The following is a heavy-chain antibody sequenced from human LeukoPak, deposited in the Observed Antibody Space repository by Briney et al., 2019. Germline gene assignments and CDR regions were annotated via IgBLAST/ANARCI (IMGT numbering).Heavy chain of an antibody. CDR2: IYYSGST. CDR3: ARALGSYGFYFDY. CDR1: GGSISSYY. J-gene: IGHJ4*02. V-gene: IGHV4-59*01. D-gene: IGHD5-18*01. Sequence: SETLSLTCTVSGGSISSYYWSWIRQPPGKGLEWIGYIYYSGSTNYNPSLKSRVTISVDTSKNQFSLKLSSVTAADTAVYYCARALGSYGFYFDYWGQGTLVTVPS.